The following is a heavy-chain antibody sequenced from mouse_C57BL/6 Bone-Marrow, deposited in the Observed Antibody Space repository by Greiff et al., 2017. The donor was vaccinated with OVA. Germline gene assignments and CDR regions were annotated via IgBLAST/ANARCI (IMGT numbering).Heavy chain of an antibody. J-gene: IGHJ2*01. Sequence: VKLQQPGAELVKPGASVKMSCKASGYTFTSYWITWVKQRPGQGLEWIGDIYPGSGSTNYNEKFKSKATLTVDTSSSTAYMQLSSLTSEDSAVYYCASFITTGVDFDYWGQGTTLTVSS. CDR3: ASFITTGVDFDY. CDR1: GYTFTSYW. D-gene: IGHD1-1*01. V-gene: IGHV1-55*01. CDR2: IYPGSGST.